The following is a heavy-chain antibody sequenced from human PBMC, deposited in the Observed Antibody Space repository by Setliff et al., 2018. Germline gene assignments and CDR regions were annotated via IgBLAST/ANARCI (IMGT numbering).Heavy chain of an antibody. J-gene: IGHJ4*02. V-gene: IGHV3-33*01. CDR1: GFIFSNYG. CDR2: IWYDGINK. CDR3: TRASMGGGSYWWDY. Sequence: PGGSLRLSCAASGFIFSNYGMHWVRQAPGKGLEWVAVIWYDGINKYYVDSVEGRFTISRDNAKSSLFLQMDSLRVEDTAVYYCTRASMGGGSYWWDYWGQGTLVTVSS. D-gene: IGHD2-8*02.